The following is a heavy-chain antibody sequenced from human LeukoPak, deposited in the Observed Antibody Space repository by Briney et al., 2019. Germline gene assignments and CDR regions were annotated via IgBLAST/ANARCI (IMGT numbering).Heavy chain of an antibody. CDR1: GYSISSGYY. Sequence: SQTLSLTCAVSGYSISSGYYWGWIRQPPGKGLEWIGSIYHSGSTYYNPSLKSRVTISVDTSKNQFSLKLSSVTAADTAVYYCARVLWFGELFPLYYFDYWGQGTLVTVSS. D-gene: IGHD3-10*01. CDR3: ARVLWFGELFPLYYFDY. J-gene: IGHJ4*02. V-gene: IGHV4-38-2*01. CDR2: IYHSGST.